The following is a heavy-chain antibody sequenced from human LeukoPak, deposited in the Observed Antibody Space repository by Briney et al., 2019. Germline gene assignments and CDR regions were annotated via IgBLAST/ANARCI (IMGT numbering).Heavy chain of an antibody. Sequence: ATMKVSCKVSGYTLTELSMHWVRQAPGKGLEWMGGFDREDGETIYALKFQGRVTMTEDTSTDTAYMELSSLRSEDTAVYYCATVRITMIVVVKNYYFDYWGQGTLVTV. J-gene: IGHJ4*02. V-gene: IGHV1-24*01. CDR2: FDREDGET. CDR1: GYTLTELS. CDR3: ATVRITMIVVVKNYYFDY. D-gene: IGHD3-22*01.